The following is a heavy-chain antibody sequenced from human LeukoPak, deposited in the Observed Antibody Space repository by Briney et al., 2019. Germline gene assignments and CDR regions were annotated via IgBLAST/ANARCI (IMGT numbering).Heavy chain of an antibody. J-gene: IGHJ4*02. D-gene: IGHD3-16*01. V-gene: IGHV4-59*08. CDR1: GGSISDYY. CDR2: FYYSGTS. CDR3: ARHYYGNVYYFDF. Sequence: SETLSLTCTVSGGSISDYYWSWLRQPPGKGLEWIGYFYYSGTSRYNPSLKSRVTFSADTSENQFSLKLTSVTAADTAVYYCARHYYGNVYYFDFWGQGTLVTVSS.